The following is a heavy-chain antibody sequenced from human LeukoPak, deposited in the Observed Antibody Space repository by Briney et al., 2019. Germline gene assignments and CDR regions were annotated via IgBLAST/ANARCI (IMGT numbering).Heavy chain of an antibody. D-gene: IGHD3-10*01. J-gene: IGHJ4*02. CDR3: ARMVRGVINPCDH. Sequence: PGGSLRLSCAASGFTFSSYAMSWVRQAPGKGLEWVSAISNSGSFTYFADAVKGRFTISRGNSKNTLFLQMNSLRVDDTAVYYCARMVRGVINPCDHWGQGTLVTVSS. CDR2: ISNSGSFT. CDR1: GFTFSSYA. V-gene: IGHV3-23*01.